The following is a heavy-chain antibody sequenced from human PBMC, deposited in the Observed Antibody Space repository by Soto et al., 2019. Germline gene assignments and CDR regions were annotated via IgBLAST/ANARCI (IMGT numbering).Heavy chain of an antibody. J-gene: IGHJ5*02. CDR1: GFTFSDYY. V-gene: IGHV3-11*01. CDR2: ISSSGSTI. Sequence: QVQLVESGGGLVKPGGSLRLSCAASGFTFSDYYMSWIRQAPGKGLEWVSYISSSGSTIYYADSVKSRFTISRDNAKNTLYRQKNRLRAEDTGVYNSARGDSPAKSWGPGNLITVSS. D-gene: IGHD2-2*01. CDR3: ARGDSPAKS.